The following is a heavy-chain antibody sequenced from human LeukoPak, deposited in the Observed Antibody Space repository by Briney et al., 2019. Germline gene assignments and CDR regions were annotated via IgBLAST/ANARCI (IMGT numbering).Heavy chain of an antibody. J-gene: IGHJ4*02. CDR1: GFTFSSYA. V-gene: IGHV3-23*01. CDR2: ISGSGGST. CDR3: PKDLESVYYYDSSGYYSRPGYFDY. Sequence: GGSLRLSCAASGFTFSSYAMSWVRQAPGKGLEWVSAISGSGGSTYYADSVKGRFTISRDNSKNTLYLQMNSLRAEDTAVYYCPKDLESVYYYDSSGYYSRPGYFDYWGQGTLVTVSS. D-gene: IGHD3-22*01.